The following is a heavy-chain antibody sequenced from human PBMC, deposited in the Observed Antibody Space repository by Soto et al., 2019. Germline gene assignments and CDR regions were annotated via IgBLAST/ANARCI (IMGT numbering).Heavy chain of an antibody. J-gene: IGHJ4*02. CDR2: IFPGGTT. CDR1: GGSISSSYW. CDR3: VSSLNYDFWRDGGRLFYFDY. D-gene: IGHD3-3*01. Sequence: QVQLQESGPGLVKPSGTLSLTCAVSGGSISSSYWWNWVRQTPRGGLEWIGKIFPGGTTNYNPSRKNRVTISVDKSKNQFSLKLTSVPAADTAVYYCVSSLNYDFWRDGGRLFYFDYWGRGVLATVSS. V-gene: IGHV4-4*02.